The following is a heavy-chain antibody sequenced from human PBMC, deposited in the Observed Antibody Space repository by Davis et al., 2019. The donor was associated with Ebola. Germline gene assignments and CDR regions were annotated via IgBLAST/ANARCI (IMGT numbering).Heavy chain of an antibody. J-gene: IGHJ6*02. CDR1: GYSFTDDG. CDR3: ARVQMNDFWSGYHYGMDV. CDR2: ISTYNGNT. Sequence: ASVKVSCKASGYSFTDDGISWVRQAPGQGLEWMGWISTYNGNTNYAQKVQGRITMTTDTSTSTAYMELRSLRSEDTAVYYCARVQMNDFWSGYHYGMDVWGQGTTVTVSS. V-gene: IGHV1-18*01. D-gene: IGHD3-3*01.